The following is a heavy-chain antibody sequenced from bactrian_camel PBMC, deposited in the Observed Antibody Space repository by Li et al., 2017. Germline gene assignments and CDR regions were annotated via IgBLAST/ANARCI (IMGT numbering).Heavy chain of an antibody. Sequence: HVQLVESGGGSVQAGGSLRLSCVASGYAFSSVCMGWFRQAPGKEREGVAGIDSNGRTTYGDPENGRFIISKDNAKNTLYLEMNTLIAADTGRYYCAASGSSYCSGRYLKQTAYIDWGQGTQVTVS. CDR3: AASGSSYCSGRYLKQTAYID. V-gene: IGHV3S26*01. J-gene: IGHJ4*01. CDR2: IDSNGRT. CDR1: GYAFSSVC. D-gene: IGHD2*01.